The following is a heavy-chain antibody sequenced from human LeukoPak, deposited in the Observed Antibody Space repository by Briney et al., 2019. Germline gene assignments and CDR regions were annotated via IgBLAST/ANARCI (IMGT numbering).Heavy chain of an antibody. CDR1: GGSISSYY. Sequence: SETLTLTCTVSGGSISSYYWSWIRQPAGKGLEWIGRIYTSGSTNYNPSLKSRVTISVDKSKNQFTLKLSSVTAADTAVYYCARGNGGYDFDNWGHGTLVTVSS. D-gene: IGHD5-12*01. CDR2: IYTSGST. J-gene: IGHJ4*01. V-gene: IGHV4-4*07. CDR3: ARGNGGYDFDN.